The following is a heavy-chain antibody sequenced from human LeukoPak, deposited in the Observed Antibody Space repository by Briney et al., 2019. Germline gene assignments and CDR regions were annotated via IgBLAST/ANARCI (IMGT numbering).Heavy chain of an antibody. CDR3: TVTRRNWFDP. Sequence: ASVKVSCKASGGTFSSYAISWMRQVPGQGLEWMGGIIPIFGTANYAQKFQGRVTITADESTSTAYMELSSLRSEDTAVYYCTVTRRNWFDPWGQGTPVTVSS. D-gene: IGHD4-11*01. J-gene: IGHJ5*02. CDR1: GGTFSSYA. CDR2: IIPIFGTA. V-gene: IGHV1-69*13.